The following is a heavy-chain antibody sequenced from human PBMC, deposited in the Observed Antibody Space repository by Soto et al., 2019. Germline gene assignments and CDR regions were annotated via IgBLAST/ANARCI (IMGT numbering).Heavy chain of an antibody. CDR3: ARHYGDGYDYLDY. CDR1: GWSISSYY. V-gene: IGHV4-59*08. D-gene: IGHD5-12*01. CDR2: IYYSGNP. Sequence: QVQLQESGPGLVKPSETLSLTCTVSGWSISSYYWSWIRQPPGKGLEWIGYIYYSGNPNYNPSLKSRVTISQDTSKNQFSRNLSSVTAADTAVYYCARHYGDGYDYLDYWGQGTLVAVSS. J-gene: IGHJ4*02.